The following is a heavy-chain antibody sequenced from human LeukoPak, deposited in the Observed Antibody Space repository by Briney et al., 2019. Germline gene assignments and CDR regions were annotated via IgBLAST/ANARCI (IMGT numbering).Heavy chain of an antibody. CDR1: GGTFSSYA. V-gene: IGHV1-69*13. J-gene: IGHJ6*02. CDR3: ASSSSSGYYYYGMDV. D-gene: IGHD6-6*01. Sequence: SVTVSCTASGGTFSSYAISWVRQAPGQGLEWMGGIIPIFGTANYAQKFQGRVTITADESMSTAYMELSSLRSEDTPVYYCASSSSSGYYYYGMDVWGQGTTVTVSS. CDR2: IIPIFGTA.